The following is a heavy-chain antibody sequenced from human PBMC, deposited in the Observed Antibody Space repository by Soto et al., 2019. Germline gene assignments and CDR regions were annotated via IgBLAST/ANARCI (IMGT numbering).Heavy chain of an antibody. J-gene: IGHJ4*02. V-gene: IGHV1-18*01. CDR1: GYTFTSYG. D-gene: IGHD4-17*01. CDR3: ARVTNYFDY. CDR2: ISAYNGNT. Sequence: QVQLVQSGPEVKQPGASVKVSCKASGYTFTSYGISWMRQAPGQGLERMGWISAYNGNTKYAQKLQGRGTMTTSTFTSTAYRLLRSLSSDDPAVYFRARVTNYFDYLGQGTLV.